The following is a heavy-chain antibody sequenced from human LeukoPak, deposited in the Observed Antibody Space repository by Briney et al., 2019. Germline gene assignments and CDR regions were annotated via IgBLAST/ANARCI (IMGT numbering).Heavy chain of an antibody. V-gene: IGHV1-8*01. CDR2: MNPNSGNT. CDR3: ARGNWDY. J-gene: IGHJ4*02. CDR1: GYTLTELS. Sequence: ASVKVSCKVSGYTLTELSMHWVRQATGQGLEWMGWMNPNSGNTGYAQKFQGRVTMTRNTSISTAYMELSSLRSEDTAVYYCARGNWDYWGQGTLVTVSS. D-gene: IGHD5-24*01.